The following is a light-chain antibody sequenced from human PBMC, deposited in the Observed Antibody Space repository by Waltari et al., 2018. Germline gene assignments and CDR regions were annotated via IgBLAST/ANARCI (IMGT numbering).Light chain of an antibody. CDR2: EVK. CDR1: STDVGYNS. Sequence: QSALTQPASVSGSPGQSITISCSGSSTDVGYNSASWYQHRPGKAPKPMIYEVKNPPSGVSSRFSGSRSANTASLTISGLQAEDEADYYCSSFTTSTSLLIFGGGTKVTVL. CDR3: SSFTTSTSLLI. V-gene: IGLV2-14*01. J-gene: IGLJ2*01.